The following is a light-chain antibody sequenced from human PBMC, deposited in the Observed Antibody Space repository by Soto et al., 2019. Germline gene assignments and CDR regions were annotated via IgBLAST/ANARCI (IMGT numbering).Light chain of an antibody. CDR2: GAS. CDR3: QQYGSSWT. CDR1: QSVTSSY. V-gene: IGKV3-20*01. J-gene: IGKJ1*01. Sequence: EIVLTQSPGTLSLSPGERATLSCRASQSVTSSYLAWYQQRPGQAPRLLIYGASSRATGVPDRFSGSGSGTVFTLSISRLAPEDFGMYYCQQYGSSWTFGQGTKVEFK.